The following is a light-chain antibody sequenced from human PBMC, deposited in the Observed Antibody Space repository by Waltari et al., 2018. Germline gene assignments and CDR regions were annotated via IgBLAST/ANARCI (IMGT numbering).Light chain of an antibody. CDR3: QQLYNYL. Sequence: DVQVTQYPPLVSASVGDRVTITCRASRDIRSSLACYQQKPGKAPKLLICAASTLESGVPSRFSGSGSGTEFTLTINSLQPEDFATYYCQQLYNYLFGGGTKVEFK. CDR1: RDIRSS. V-gene: IGKV1-9*01. CDR2: AAS. J-gene: IGKJ4*01.